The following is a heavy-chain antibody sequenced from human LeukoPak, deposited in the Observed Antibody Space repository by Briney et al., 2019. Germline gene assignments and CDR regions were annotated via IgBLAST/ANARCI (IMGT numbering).Heavy chain of an antibody. J-gene: IGHJ4*02. D-gene: IGHD3-10*01. CDR2: IYYSGST. Sequence: PSETLSLTCTVSGGSISSSSYYWGWIRQPPGKGLEWIGSIYYSGSTYYNPSLKSRVTISVDTSKNQFSLKLSSVTAADTAVYYCVYGSGSLLIRFDYWGQGTLVTVSS. CDR1: GGSISSSSYY. V-gene: IGHV4-39*07. CDR3: VYGSGSLLIRFDY.